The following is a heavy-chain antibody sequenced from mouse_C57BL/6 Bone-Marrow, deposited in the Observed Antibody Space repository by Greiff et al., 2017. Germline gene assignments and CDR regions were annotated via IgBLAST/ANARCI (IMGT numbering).Heavy chain of an antibody. CDR2: INPNNGGT. CDR1: GYTFTDYY. CDR3: ARGYYYGMYYFDY. J-gene: IGHJ2*01. Sequence: EVQLQQSGPELVKPGASVKISCKASGYTFTDYYMNWVNQSHGKSLEWIGDINPNNGGTSYNQKFKGKATLTVDKSSSTAYMELRSLTSEDSAVYYCARGYYYGMYYFDYWGQGTTLTVSS. D-gene: IGHD1-1*01. V-gene: IGHV1-26*01.